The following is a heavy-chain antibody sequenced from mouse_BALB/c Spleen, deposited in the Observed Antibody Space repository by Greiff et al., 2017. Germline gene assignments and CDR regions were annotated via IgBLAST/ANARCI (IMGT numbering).Heavy chain of an antibody. Sequence: DVKLVESGGGLVKPGGSLKLSCAASGFTFNTYAMNWVRQAPGKGLEWVARIRSKSNNYATYYADSVKDRFTISRDDSQSMLYLQMNNLKTEDTAMYYCVRHKNYYGSFDYWGQGTTLTVAS. CDR2: IRSKSNNYAT. J-gene: IGHJ2*01. CDR3: VRHKNYYGSFDY. D-gene: IGHD1-1*01. CDR1: GFTFNTYA. V-gene: IGHV10-1*02.